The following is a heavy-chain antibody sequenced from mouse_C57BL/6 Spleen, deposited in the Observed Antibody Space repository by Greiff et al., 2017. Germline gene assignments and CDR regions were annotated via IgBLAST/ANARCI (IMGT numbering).Heavy chain of an antibody. CDR1: GFSLTSYG. J-gene: IGHJ4*01. CDR3: AKRGGYNVGAMDY. D-gene: IGHD2-2*01. Sequence: QVQLQQSGPGLVAPSQSLSITCTVSGFSLTSYGVDWVRQPPGTGREWLGVIWGGGSTNYNSALMSRLSISKDNSKSQVFLKMNSLQTDDTAMYYCAKRGGYNVGAMDYWGQGTSVTVAS. CDR2: IWGGGST. V-gene: IGHV2-9*01.